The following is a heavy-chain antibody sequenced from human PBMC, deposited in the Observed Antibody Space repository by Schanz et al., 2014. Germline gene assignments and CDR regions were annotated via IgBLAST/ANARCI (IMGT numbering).Heavy chain of an antibody. CDR1: GGTFSSYA. CDR2: IIPILGME. Sequence: QVPLVQSGAEVKKPGSSVKVSCKASGGTFSSYAFSWVRQAPGQGLEWMGKIIPILGMENYAQKFQGRVTITADISTSTAYMDLSSLRSDDTAVYYCARDIQYHYDTSGPVGAFDIWDQGTVVTVSS. CDR3: ARDIQYHYDTSGPVGAFDI. V-gene: IGHV1-69*04. D-gene: IGHD3-22*01. J-gene: IGHJ3*02.